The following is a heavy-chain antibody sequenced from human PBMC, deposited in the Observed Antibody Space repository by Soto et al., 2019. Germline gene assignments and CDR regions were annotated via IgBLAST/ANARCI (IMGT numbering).Heavy chain of an antibody. CDR1: GDSVSSNSAG. CDR2: TYYRSKWYI. J-gene: IGHJ4*02. CDR3: ARDLSSGSRVRTLDY. Sequence: QVQLQQSGPGLVKPSQTLSLTCAISGDSVSSNSAGWNWIRQSPSRGLEWLGRTYYRSKWYIDYVLSVKSHITINQVTSRNQFSLQLNSVTPEDAAVYYCARDLSSGSRVRTLDYWGQGTLVTVSS. D-gene: IGHD3-10*01. V-gene: IGHV6-1*01.